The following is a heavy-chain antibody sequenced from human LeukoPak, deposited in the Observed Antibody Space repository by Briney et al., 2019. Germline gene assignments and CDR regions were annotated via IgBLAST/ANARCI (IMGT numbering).Heavy chain of an antibody. Sequence: GWSLRLSCAASGFTFSDYYMSWIRQAPGKGLEWVSYISSSGSTIYYADSVKGRFTISRDNAKNSLYLQMNSLRAEDTAVYYCAKDLEYSSSPGDYWGQGTLVTVSS. D-gene: IGHD6-6*01. CDR1: GFTFSDYY. J-gene: IGHJ4*02. CDR2: ISSSGSTI. CDR3: AKDLEYSSSPGDY. V-gene: IGHV3-11*01.